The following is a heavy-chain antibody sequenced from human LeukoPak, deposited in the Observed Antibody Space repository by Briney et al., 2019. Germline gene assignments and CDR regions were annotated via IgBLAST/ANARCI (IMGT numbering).Heavy chain of an antibody. CDR2: IYYSGST. V-gene: IGHV4-59*01. J-gene: IGHJ4*02. CDR3: ARTDPDIAID. D-gene: IGHD5-12*01. CDR1: GGSISSYY. Sequence: SETLSLTCTVSGGSISSYYWSWIRQPPGKGLEWIGYIYYSGSTNYNPSPKSRVTISVDTSKNQFSLKLSSVTAADTAVYYCARTDPDIAIDWGQGTLVTVSS.